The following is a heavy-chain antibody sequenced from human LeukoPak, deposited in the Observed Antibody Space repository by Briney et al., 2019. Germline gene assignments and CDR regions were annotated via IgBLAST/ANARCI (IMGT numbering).Heavy chain of an antibody. Sequence: SETLSLTCTVSGGSISTYYWSWIRQPPGKGLEWIGYIYYSGSTHYNPSLKSRVTISADTSKNQFSLKLSSVTAADTAVYYCARSDYYGLLDYWGQGTLVTVSS. D-gene: IGHD3-10*01. V-gene: IGHV4-59*08. CDR2: IYYSGST. CDR3: ARSDYYGLLDY. J-gene: IGHJ4*02. CDR1: GGSISTYY.